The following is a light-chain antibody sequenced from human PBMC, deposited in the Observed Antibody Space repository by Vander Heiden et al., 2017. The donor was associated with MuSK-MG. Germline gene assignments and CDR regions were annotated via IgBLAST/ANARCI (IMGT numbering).Light chain of an antibody. CDR3: QQRSNWPPVT. CDR2: DAS. Sequence: EIVLTQSPATLSLSPGERATLSCRASKSVSSYLAWYQQKPGQAPRLLIYDASNRATGIPARFSGSGSGTDFALTISSLEPEDFAVYYCQQRSNWPPVTVGQGTKVESK. J-gene: IGKJ1*01. CDR1: KSVSSY. V-gene: IGKV3-11*01.